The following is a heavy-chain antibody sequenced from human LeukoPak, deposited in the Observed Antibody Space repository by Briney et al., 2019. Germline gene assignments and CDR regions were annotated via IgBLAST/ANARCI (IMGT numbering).Heavy chain of an antibody. CDR2: VYPTGDS. J-gene: IGHJ6*02. V-gene: IGHV4-4*07. CDR3: VRAGTYGVRRVISPVV. D-gene: IGHD3-10*01. CDR1: GGSVSNYY. Sequence: PSDTLSLTCTVSGGSVSNYYWSWNRQSAEKGPEWIGCVYPTGDSTYTPSLNRRLPMSVDASKNQFSLKLTSLTAADTALYYCVRAGTYGVRRVISPVVWGQGTTVTVSS.